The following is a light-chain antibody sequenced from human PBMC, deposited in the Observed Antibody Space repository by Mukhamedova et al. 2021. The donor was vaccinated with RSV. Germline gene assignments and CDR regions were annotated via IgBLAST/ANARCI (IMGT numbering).Light chain of an antibody. J-gene: IGKJ1*01. CDR2: KAS. Sequence: WYQRRVHGKAPKLLIYKASSLESGVPSRFSGSGSGTEFTLTINSLQPDDFATYYCQQYNSYSPTFGQGTKVEIK. V-gene: IGKV1-5*03. CDR3: QQYNSYSPT.